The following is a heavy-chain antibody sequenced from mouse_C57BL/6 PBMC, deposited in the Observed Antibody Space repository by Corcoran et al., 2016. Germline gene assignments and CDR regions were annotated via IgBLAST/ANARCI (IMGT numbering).Heavy chain of an antibody. CDR2: INPNNGGT. J-gene: IGHJ4*01. CDR3: ARGGQLRLRPIGYAMDY. Sequence: EVQLQQSGPELVKPGASVKIPCKASGYTFTDYNMDWVKQSHGKSLEWIGDINPNNGGTIYNQKFKGKATLTVDKSSSTAYMELRSLTSEDTAVYYCARGGQLRLRPIGYAMDYWGQGTSVTVSS. CDR1: GYTFTDYN. V-gene: IGHV1-18*01. D-gene: IGHD3-2*02.